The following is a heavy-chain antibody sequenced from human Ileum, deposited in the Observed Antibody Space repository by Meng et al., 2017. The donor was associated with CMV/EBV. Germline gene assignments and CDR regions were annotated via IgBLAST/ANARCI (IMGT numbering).Heavy chain of an antibody. V-gene: IGHV3-74*01. CDR3: LRDRPHRE. CDR1: GFTFTRHF. CDR2: IFTEDSSA. J-gene: IGHJ4*02. Sequence: GESLKISCATSGFTFTRHFIHWVRQAPGKGLEWVSHIFTEDSSARYADSVRGRFTISRDNANNRGYLQMDGLRVEDTAVYYCLRDRPHRERGQGTLVTVSS.